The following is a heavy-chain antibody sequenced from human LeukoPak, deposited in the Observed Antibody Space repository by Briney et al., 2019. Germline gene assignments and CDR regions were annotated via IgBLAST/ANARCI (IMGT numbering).Heavy chain of an antibody. J-gene: IGHJ4*02. D-gene: IGHD3-22*01. CDR1: GYTFTSYG. CDR2: ISAYNGNT. Sequence: ASVKVSFKASGYTFTSYGISWVRQAPGQGLEWMGWISAYNGNTNYAQKLQGRVTMTTDTSTSTAYMELRSLRSGDTAVYYCARVGDMEYYYDSSGYRYYFDYWGQGTLVTVSS. CDR3: ARVGDMEYYYDSSGYRYYFDY. V-gene: IGHV1-18*01.